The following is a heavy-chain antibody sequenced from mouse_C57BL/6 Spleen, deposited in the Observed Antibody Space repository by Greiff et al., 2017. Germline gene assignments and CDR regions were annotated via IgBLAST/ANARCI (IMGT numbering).Heavy chain of an antibody. J-gene: IGHJ2*01. Sequence: DVMLVESGGGLVKPGGSLKLSCAASGFTFSDYGMHWVRQAPEKGLEWVAYISSGSSTIYYADTVKGRFTISRDNTKNTLFLQMTRLGSEDTAMYYCARDYYGSRGDYWGQGTTLTVSS. V-gene: IGHV5-17*01. CDR2: ISSGSSTI. CDR3: ARDYYGSRGDY. CDR1: GFTFSDYG. D-gene: IGHD1-1*01.